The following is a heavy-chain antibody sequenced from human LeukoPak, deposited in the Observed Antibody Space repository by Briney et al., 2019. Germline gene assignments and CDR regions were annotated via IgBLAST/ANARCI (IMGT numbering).Heavy chain of an antibody. V-gene: IGHV1-2*02. CDR2: INPNSGGT. J-gene: IGHJ4*02. Sequence: ASVKVSCKASGYTFTGYYMHWVRQAPGQGLEGMGWINPNSGGTNYAQKFQGRVTMTRDTSISTAYMELSSLRSEDTAVYYCAALYYYGSGSTDYWGQGTLVTVSS. D-gene: IGHD3-10*01. CDR1: GYTFTGYY. CDR3: AALYYYGSGSTDY.